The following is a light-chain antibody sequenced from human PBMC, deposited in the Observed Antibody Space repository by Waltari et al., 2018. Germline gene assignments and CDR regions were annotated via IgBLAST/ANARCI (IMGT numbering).Light chain of an antibody. CDR3: YSAADNNAV. CDR2: KDS. CDR1: VLAKKS. Sequence: SYELTQPSSVSVSPGQTARITCPGDVLAKKSARWFQQKPGQAPVLVIYKDSERPPGIPERFSGSSSGTTVTLTISGAQVEDEADYYCYSAADNNAVFGGGTKLTVL. V-gene: IGLV3-27*01. J-gene: IGLJ2*01.